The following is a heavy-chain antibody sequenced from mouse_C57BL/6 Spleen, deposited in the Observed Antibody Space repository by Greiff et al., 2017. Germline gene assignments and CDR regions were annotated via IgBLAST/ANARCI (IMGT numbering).Heavy chain of an antibody. CDR2: ISNGGGST. J-gene: IGHJ3*01. V-gene: IGHV5-12*01. CDR3: ARLDSSGYWFAY. D-gene: IGHD3-2*02. CDR1: GFTFSDYY. Sequence: EVKLVESGGGLVQPGGSLKLSCAASGFTFSDYYMYWVRQTPEKRLEWVAYISNGGGSTYYPDTVKGRFTISRANAKNTLYLQMSRLKSEDTAMYYCARLDSSGYWFAYWGQGTLVTVSA.